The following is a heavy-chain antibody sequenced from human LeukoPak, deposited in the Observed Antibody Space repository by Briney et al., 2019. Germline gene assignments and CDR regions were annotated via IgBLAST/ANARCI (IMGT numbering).Heavy chain of an antibody. Sequence: HAASVTVSCKASGFTFTSSAMQWVRQARGQRREWIGWIVVGSGNTNYAQKFQERVTITRDMSTSTAYMELSSLRSEDTAVYYCAAVYYDSSDAFDIWGQGTMVTVSS. CDR2: IVVGSGNT. D-gene: IGHD3-22*01. V-gene: IGHV1-58*02. J-gene: IGHJ3*02. CDR1: GFTFTSSA. CDR3: AAVYYDSSDAFDI.